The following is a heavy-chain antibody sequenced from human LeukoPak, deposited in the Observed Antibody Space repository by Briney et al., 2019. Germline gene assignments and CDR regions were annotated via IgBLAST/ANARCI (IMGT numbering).Heavy chain of an antibody. CDR2: IFYSGTT. CDR3: ARGAFYSDSSGSNFDY. D-gene: IGHD3-22*01. CDR1: GGSISSYY. Sequence: NSAETLSLTCTASGGSISSYYWSWIRQPPGKGLEWVGYIFYSGTTNYSPSLKSRITISLDTSKNQFSLKLSSVTAADTAVYYCARGAFYSDSSGSNFDYWGQGTLVTVSS. V-gene: IGHV4-59*01. J-gene: IGHJ4*01.